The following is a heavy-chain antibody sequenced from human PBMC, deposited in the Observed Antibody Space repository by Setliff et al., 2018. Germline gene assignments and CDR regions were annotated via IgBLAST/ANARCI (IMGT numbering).Heavy chain of an antibody. CDR3: ARAWYYNFWSGSQIEY. CDR1: GYTFTSYA. Sequence: SCKASGYTFTSYAMNWVRQAPGQGLEWMGWINTNTGNPMYAQGFTGRFVFSLDTSVSTAYLQISSLKAEDTAVYYCARAWYYNFWSGSQIEYWGQGTLVTVSS. J-gene: IGHJ4*02. D-gene: IGHD3-3*01. CDR2: INTNTGNP. V-gene: IGHV7-4-1*02.